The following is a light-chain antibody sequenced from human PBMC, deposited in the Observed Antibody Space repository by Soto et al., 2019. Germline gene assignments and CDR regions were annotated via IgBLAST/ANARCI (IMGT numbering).Light chain of an antibody. J-gene: IGLJ1*01. CDR3: AAWDDSLSGYV. V-gene: IGLV1-47*01. Sequence: QSVLTQPPSASGTPGQRVTISFSGSSSNIGSDYVYWYQQFPGTAPKLLIYRNNQRPSGVPDRFSGSKSGTSASLAISGLRSEDEADYYCAAWDDSLSGYVFGTGTKVTVL. CDR1: SSNIGSDY. CDR2: RNN.